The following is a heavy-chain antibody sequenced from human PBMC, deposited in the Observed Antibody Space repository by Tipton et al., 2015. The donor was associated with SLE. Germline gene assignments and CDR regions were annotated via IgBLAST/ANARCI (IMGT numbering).Heavy chain of an antibody. CDR2: ISGSGGST. CDR1: GFTFDDYA. Sequence: SLRLSCVASGFTFDDYALNWVRQAPGKGLEWVSAISGSGGSTYYADSAKGRFTISRDYSKNTLYLQMNSLRADDTAVYYCAKARYSSGWYVFDYWGQGTLVTVSS. D-gene: IGHD6-19*01. V-gene: IGHV3-23*01. J-gene: IGHJ4*02. CDR3: AKARYSSGWYVFDY.